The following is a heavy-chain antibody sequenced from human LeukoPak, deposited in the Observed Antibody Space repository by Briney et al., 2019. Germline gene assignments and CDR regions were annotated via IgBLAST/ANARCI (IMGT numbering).Heavy chain of an antibody. D-gene: IGHD5-18*01. V-gene: IGHV3-74*01. CDR3: TSDTVDTAVGIDY. Sequence: PGGSLRLSCAASGFTISSHWMHWVSQVPGKGLVWVSRINSDGSSISYADSVKGRFTTSRDNAKNTLYLQMNSLRVEDTAVYHCTSDTVDTAVGIDYWGQGTLVTVSS. J-gene: IGHJ4*02. CDR1: GFTISSHW. CDR2: INSDGSSI.